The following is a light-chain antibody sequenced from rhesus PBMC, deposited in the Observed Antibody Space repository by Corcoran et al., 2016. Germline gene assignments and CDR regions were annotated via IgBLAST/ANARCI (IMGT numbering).Light chain of an antibody. CDR2: SAS. CDR3: QKHNSYPGT. V-gene: IGKV1S14*01. Sequence: DIQMTQSPSSLSASVGDTVTITCRASQGISNYLAWYQQKPGKDPKPLFYSASSLESRVPSRFSGSGTGTDFTLTISSLQPEDFATYYCQKHNSYPGTFGQGTKVEIK. J-gene: IGKJ1*01. CDR1: QGISNY.